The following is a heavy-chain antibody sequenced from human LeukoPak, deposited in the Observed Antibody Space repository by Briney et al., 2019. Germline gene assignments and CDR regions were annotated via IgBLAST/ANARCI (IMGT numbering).Heavy chain of an antibody. CDR2: INHSGST. CDR1: GGSFSGYY. CDR3: AREDGGWRRGYFDY. V-gene: IGHV4-34*01. J-gene: IGHJ4*02. D-gene: IGHD6-19*01. Sequence: SETLSLTCAVYGGSFSGYYWSWIRQPPGKGLEWIGEINHSGSTNYNPSLKSRVTISVDTSKNQFSLKLSSVTAADTAVYYCAREDGGWRRGYFDYWGQGTLVTVSS.